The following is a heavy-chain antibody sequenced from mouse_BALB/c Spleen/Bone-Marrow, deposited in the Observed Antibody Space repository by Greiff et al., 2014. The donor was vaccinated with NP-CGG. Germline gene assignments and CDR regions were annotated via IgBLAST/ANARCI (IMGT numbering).Heavy chain of an antibody. CDR2: INPYNDDS. D-gene: IGHD1-1*01. CDR3: ARDYYGSTSFAY. Sequence: HLVESGPELVKPGASVKMSCKASGYTFTTYVMHWVKQKPGQGLEWIGYINPYNDDSKYNEKFKGKATLTSDKSSSTAYMELSSLTSEDSAVYYCARDYYGSTSFAYWGQGTLVTVSA. V-gene: IGHV1-14*01. J-gene: IGHJ3*01. CDR1: GYTFTTYV.